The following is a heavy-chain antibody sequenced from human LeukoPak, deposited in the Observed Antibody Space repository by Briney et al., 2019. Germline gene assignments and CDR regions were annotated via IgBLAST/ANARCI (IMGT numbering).Heavy chain of an antibody. V-gene: IGHV4-59*01. Sequence: PSETLSLTCTVSGGSISSYYWSWIRQPPGKGLEWIGYIYYSGSTKYNPSLNSRVTMSVDTSKNQLSLNLTSVTAADTAVYYCVRAASGYYYASDIWGQGTVVTVSS. J-gene: IGHJ3*02. CDR3: VRAASGYYYASDI. CDR1: GGSISSYY. D-gene: IGHD5-12*01. CDR2: IYYSGST.